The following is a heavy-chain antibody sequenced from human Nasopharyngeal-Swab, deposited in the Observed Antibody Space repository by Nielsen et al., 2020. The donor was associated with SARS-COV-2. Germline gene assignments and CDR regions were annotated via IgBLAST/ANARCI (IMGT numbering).Heavy chain of an antibody. D-gene: IGHD3-10*01. CDR1: GFTFSNAW. Sequence: GESLKISCAASGFTFSNAWMSWVRQAPGKGLEWVGRIKSKTDGGTTDYAAPVKGRFTIPRDDSKNTLYLQMNSLKTEDTAVYYCTTGDTMVRGLYYSDYWGQGTLVTVSS. J-gene: IGHJ4*02. CDR2: IKSKTDGGTT. CDR3: TTGDTMVRGLYYSDY. V-gene: IGHV3-15*01.